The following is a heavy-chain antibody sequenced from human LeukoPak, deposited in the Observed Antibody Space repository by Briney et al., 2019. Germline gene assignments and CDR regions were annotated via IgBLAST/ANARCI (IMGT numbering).Heavy chain of an antibody. Sequence: RSLRLSCAASGFTFSSYAMHWVRQAPGKGLEWVAIIASDGTKAYYADSVKGRFSISRDNSKNTVDLQMNTLRTEDTAIYYCAKDRSQEAIYKGALDVWGQGTTVTVSS. CDR1: GFTFSSYA. CDR2: IASDGTKA. D-gene: IGHD5-24*01. CDR3: AKDRSQEAIYKGALDV. J-gene: IGHJ6*02. V-gene: IGHV3-30-3*01.